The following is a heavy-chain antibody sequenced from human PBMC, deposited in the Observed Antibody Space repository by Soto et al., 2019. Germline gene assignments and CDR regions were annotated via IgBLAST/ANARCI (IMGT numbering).Heavy chain of an antibody. J-gene: IGHJ6*02. V-gene: IGHV3-23*01. CDR3: AKLLLYCSSTSCYFQSYYYYGMDV. CDR1: GFTFSSYA. Sequence: RRLSCAASGFTFSSYAMSWVRQAPGKGLEWVSAISGSGGSTYYADSVKGRFTISRDNSKNTLYLQMNSLRAEDTAVYYCAKLLLYCSSTSCYFQSYYYYGMDVWGQGTTVTVSS. CDR2: ISGSGGST. D-gene: IGHD2-2*01.